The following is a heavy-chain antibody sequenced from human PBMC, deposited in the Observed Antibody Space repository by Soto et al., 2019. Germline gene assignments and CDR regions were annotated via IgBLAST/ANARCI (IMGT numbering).Heavy chain of an antibody. V-gene: IGHV1-58*01. J-gene: IGHJ6*02. CDR3: AAEGSGVAAAGLGYYYGMDV. D-gene: IGHD6-13*01. CDR2: IVVGSGNT. CDR1: GFTFTSSA. Sequence: QMPLVQSGPEVKKPGTSVKVSCKASGFTFTSSAVQWVRQARGQRLEWIGWIVVGSGNTNYAQKFQERVTITRDMSTSTAYMELSSLRSEDTAVYYCAAEGSGVAAAGLGYYYGMDVWGQGTTVTVSS.